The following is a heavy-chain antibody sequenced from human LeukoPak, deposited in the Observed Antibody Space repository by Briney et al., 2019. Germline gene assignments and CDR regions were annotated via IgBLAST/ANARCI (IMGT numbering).Heavy chain of an antibody. CDR2: INHSGST. CDR3: ATIAAAATAHFDY. D-gene: IGHD6-13*01. V-gene: IGHV4-34*01. CDR1: GGSFSVYY. Sequence: SETLSLTCAVYGGSFSVYYWSWIRQPPGKALEWIGEINHSGSTNYNPSLNSRVTISVDTSQNQYSLKLSSVTAADTAVYYCATIAAAATAHFDYWGQGTLVTVSS. J-gene: IGHJ4*02.